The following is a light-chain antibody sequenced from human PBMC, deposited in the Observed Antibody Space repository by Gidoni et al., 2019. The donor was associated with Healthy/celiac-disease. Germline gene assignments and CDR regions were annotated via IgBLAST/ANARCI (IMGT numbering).Light chain of an antibody. CDR3: QQCYSTPPT. J-gene: IGKJ4*01. Sequence: DIQKTPSPSSLSASVGDRVTSTCRSSQSISSYLNWYQQKPWKAPKLLIYAASSLQSGVPSRFSGSGSGTDFTLTIRSLQPEDFSTYYCQQCYSTPPTFGGGTKVEIK. V-gene: IGKV1-39*01. CDR1: QSISSY. CDR2: AAS.